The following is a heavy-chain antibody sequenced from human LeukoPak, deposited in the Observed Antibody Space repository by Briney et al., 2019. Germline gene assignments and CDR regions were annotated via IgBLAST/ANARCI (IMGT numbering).Heavy chain of an antibody. CDR1: GGSISGFY. V-gene: IGHV4-59*01. J-gene: IGHJ6*03. D-gene: IGHD6-6*01. CDR2: IYYSGYT. Sequence: SETLSLTCTVSGGSISGFYWSWIRQPPGKGMEDIGHIYYSGYTNYNPSLKSRVTMSVDTSKNQFSLTLKSVTAADTAVYYCARYGSSSLGAGYYYYMDVWGKGTTVTVSS. CDR3: ARYGSSSLGAGYYYYMDV.